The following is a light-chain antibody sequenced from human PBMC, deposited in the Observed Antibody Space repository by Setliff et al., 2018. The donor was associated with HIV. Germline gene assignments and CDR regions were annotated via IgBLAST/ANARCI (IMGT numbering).Light chain of an antibody. CDR3: CSYTTYSTYV. CDR2: EVN. Sequence: QSALTQPASVSGSPGQSIAISCTGTSSDVGIYNLVSWYQHHPGKAPKLIIYEVNKRPSGVSNRFSGSKSGNTAPLTISGLQPEDETDYYCCSYTTYSTYVFGTGTKVTVL. CDR1: SSDVGIYNL. V-gene: IGLV2-23*02. J-gene: IGLJ1*01.